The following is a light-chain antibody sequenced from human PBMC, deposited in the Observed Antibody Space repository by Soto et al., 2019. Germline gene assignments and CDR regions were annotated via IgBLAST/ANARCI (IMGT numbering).Light chain of an antibody. CDR3: QQSCSTPPWT. J-gene: IGKJ1*01. V-gene: IGKV1-39*01. CDR2: AAS. Sequence: DLQMTQSPSSLSASVGDRVTITCRASQSISSYLNWYQQKPGKAPKLLIYAASSLQSGVPSRFSGSGSVTEMTITISSLQPEDFATDYCQQSCSTPPWTFGQGTKVEIK. CDR1: QSISSY.